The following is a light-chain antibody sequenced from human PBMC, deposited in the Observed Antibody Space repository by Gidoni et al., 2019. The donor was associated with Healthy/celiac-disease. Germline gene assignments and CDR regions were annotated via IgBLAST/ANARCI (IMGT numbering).Light chain of an antibody. CDR1: QHVSSN. CDR2: RAS. Sequence: EIVMTQSPATLSVSPGERATLPRRASQHVSSNLAWYQHKPGQAPRPIIYRASTRATDIPARFSGSGSGTEFTLTISSLQSEDFSVYYCQQYNTWPMYTFGQGTKLEIK. CDR3: QQYNTWPMYT. J-gene: IGKJ2*01. V-gene: IGKV3-15*01.